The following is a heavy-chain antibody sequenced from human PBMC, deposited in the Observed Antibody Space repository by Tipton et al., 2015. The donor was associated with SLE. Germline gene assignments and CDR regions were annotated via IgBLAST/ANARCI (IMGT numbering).Heavy chain of an antibody. CDR1: GGTFSSYA. D-gene: IGHD3-10*01. V-gene: IGHV1-69*01. Sequence: QLVQSGAEVKKPGSSVKVSCKASGGTFSSYAISWVRQAPGQGLEWLGGIIPIFGTTNYAQKFQGRVTITADESTSTFYMELSSLRSEDTAVYYCARSGSAARPSDYWGQGTLVTVSS. CDR2: IIPIFGTT. CDR3: ARSGSAARPSDY. J-gene: IGHJ4*02.